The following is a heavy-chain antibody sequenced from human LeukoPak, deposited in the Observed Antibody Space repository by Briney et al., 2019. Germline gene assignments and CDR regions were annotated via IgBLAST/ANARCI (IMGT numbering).Heavy chain of an antibody. CDR3: ARGPYAYTSSATLGSYNWFDP. V-gene: IGHV5-51*01. J-gene: IGHJ5*02. D-gene: IGHD2-2*02. CDR1: GYSFPNYW. Sequence: GESLKISCQGSGYSFPNYWIGWVRQMPGKGLKWMGVIYPDYSHTRYSPSFQDQVTISVDKSISTAYLQWSSLKASDTAMYYCARGPYAYTSSATLGSYNWFDPWGQGSLVTVSS. CDR2: IYPDYSHT.